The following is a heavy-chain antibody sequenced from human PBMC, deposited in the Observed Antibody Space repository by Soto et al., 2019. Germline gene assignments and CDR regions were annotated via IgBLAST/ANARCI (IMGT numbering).Heavy chain of an antibody. Sequence: GESLKISCQGSGYAYNSFWIGRVRQLPGEGLEWMGLMFPWTPYTRNSLSFQGHVTVSVDRSTGTGYLQWNSLKASDTGRYYCVTTRDGTTYFPYWGQGTLVTVSS. J-gene: IGHJ4*02. V-gene: IGHV5-51*01. CDR3: VTTRDGTTYFPY. CDR2: MFPWTPYT. D-gene: IGHD1-7*01. CDR1: GYAYNSFW.